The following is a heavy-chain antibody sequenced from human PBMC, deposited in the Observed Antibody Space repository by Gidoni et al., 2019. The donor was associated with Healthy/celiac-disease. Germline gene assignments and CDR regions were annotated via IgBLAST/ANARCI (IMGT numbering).Heavy chain of an antibody. CDR3: ARDADVAVAATPGSYSY. D-gene: IGHD2-15*01. CDR2: IYHSGST. V-gene: IGHV4-4*02. J-gene: IGHJ4*02. CDR1: GGSISSSNW. Sequence: QVQLQESGPGLVKPSGTLSLTCAVSGGSISSSNWWSWVRQPPGTGLEWIGEIYHSGSTHDKPSLKSRVTISVDKSKNQFSLKLSSVTAADTAVYYCARDADVAVAATPGSYSYWGQGTLVTVSS.